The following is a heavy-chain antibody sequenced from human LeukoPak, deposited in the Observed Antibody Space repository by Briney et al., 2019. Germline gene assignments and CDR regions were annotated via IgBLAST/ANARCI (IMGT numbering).Heavy chain of an antibody. J-gene: IGHJ4*01. CDR1: GGSFNDYY. D-gene: IGHD3-3*01. CDR3: ARDWSGPYYFDY. CDR2: INHSGST. Sequence: SETLSLTCALYGGSFNDYYWNWIRQPPGKGLEWIGEINHSGSTYYNPSLKSRVTISVDTSKSQFSLKLTSVTAADTAVYYCARDWSGPYYFDYWGQGTLVTVSS. V-gene: IGHV4-34*01.